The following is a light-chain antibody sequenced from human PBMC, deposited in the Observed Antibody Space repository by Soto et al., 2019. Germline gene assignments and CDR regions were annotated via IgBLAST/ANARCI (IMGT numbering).Light chain of an antibody. CDR3: QQYGRSPLMYT. V-gene: IGKV3-20*01. CDR1: QSITSNF. Sequence: EIVLTQSPGTLSLSPGERATLSCRASQSITSNFLAWYQQKPGQAPRLLIYGASTRAAGVPDRFSANGSGTDFTLTITRLEPEDFAVYYCQQYGRSPLMYTFGQGTKLGVK. CDR2: GAS. J-gene: IGKJ2*01.